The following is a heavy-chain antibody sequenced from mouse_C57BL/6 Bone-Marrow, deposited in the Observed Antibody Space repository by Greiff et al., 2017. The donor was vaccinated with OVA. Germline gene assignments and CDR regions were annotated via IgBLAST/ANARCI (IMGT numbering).Heavy chain of an antibody. Sequence: QVQLQQPGAELVKPGASVKMSCKASGYTFTSYWITWVKQRPGQGLEWIGDIYPGSGSTNYNEKFKSKATLTVDTSSSTAYMQLSSLTSEDSAVYYCARSLIYYYGSRYYFDYWGQGTTLTVSS. CDR3: ARSLIYYYGSRYYFDY. J-gene: IGHJ2*01. V-gene: IGHV1-55*01. CDR1: GYTFTSYW. CDR2: IYPGSGST. D-gene: IGHD1-1*01.